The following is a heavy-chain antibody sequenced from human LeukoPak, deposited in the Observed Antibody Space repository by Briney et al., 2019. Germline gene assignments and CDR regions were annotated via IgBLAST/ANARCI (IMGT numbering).Heavy chain of an antibody. Sequence: ASVKVSCKASGYTFTSYGISWVRQAPGQGLEWMGWISAYNGNTNYAQKLQGRVTMTTDTSTSTAYMELRRLRSDDTAVYYCARDIVVVPARLGSTYYYYGMDVWGQGTTVTVSS. CDR2: ISAYNGNT. V-gene: IGHV1-18*01. CDR3: ARDIVVVPARLGSTYYYYGMDV. CDR1: GYTFTSYG. D-gene: IGHD2-2*01. J-gene: IGHJ6*02.